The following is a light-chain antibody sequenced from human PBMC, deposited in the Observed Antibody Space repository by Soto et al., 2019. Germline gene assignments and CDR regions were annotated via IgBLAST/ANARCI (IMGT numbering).Light chain of an antibody. CDR2: RAS. CDR1: QSVSSL. CDR3: QQFNSWPLT. Sequence: EIVMTQSPATLSVSPGERATLSCRASQSVSSLLAWYQQKPGQAPRLLIYRASTRATGIPARFSGSGSGTEFTLTISSLQSEDFAVYYCQQFNSWPLTFGGGTRVEIK. V-gene: IGKV3-15*01. J-gene: IGKJ4*01.